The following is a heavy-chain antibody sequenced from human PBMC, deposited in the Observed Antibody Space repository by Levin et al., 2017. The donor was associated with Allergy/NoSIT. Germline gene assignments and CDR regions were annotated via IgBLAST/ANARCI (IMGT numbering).Heavy chain of an antibody. CDR3: AREAPTFEF. CDR2: INPSGDNT. J-gene: IGHJ1*01. Sequence: ASVKVSCKASGYAFTNYYLHWVRQAPGQGLEWMGVINPSGDNTMYAQKFQGRVTMTSDTSTSTVYMELSSLRPEDTAVYYCAREAPTFEFWGQGTLVTVSS. CDR1: GYAFTNYY. D-gene: IGHD3-10*01. V-gene: IGHV1-46*01.